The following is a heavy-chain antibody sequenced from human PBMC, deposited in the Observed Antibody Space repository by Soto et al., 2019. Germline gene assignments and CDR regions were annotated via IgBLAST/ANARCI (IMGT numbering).Heavy chain of an antibody. CDR2: IYRSGST. Sequence: SETLYLTCAVSGVSIINTNWWRLVRHPLGKGLEWIGEIYRSGSTNYNPSLKSRVTISVDKSKNHLSLKLNSVTAADTAVYYWSRSLDSSSVPAVDDWGQGALVIVS. V-gene: IGHV4-4*02. J-gene: IGHJ4*02. CDR3: SRSLDSSSVPAVDD. CDR1: GVSIINTNW. D-gene: IGHD6-13*01.